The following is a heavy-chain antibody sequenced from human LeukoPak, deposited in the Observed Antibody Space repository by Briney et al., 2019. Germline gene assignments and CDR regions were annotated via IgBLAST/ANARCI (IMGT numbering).Heavy chain of an antibody. J-gene: IGHJ6*02. D-gene: IGHD4-23*01. CDR2: ISSSSSYI. CDR1: GFTFSSYS. CDR3: ARGSWGMTTVVMGTYYYYGMDV. V-gene: IGHV3-21*01. Sequence: GGSLRLPCAASGFTFSSYSMNWVRQAPGKGLEWVSSISSSSSYIYYADSVKGRFTISRDNAKNSLYLQMNSLRAEDTAVYYCARGSWGMTTVVMGTYYYYGMDVWGQGTTVTVSS.